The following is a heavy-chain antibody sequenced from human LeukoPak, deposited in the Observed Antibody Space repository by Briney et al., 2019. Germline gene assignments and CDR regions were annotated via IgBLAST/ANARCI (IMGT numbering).Heavy chain of an antibody. CDR1: GFTFSIYD. D-gene: IGHD5-18*01. V-gene: IGHV3-23*01. CDR2: IFPSGGEI. Sequence: GSLRLSCAASGFTFSIYDMNWARQPPGKGLEWVSSIFPSGGEIHYADSVRGRFTIYRDNSKSILSLQMNSLRAEDTAIYYCATYRQVLLPFESWGQGTLVTVSS. J-gene: IGHJ4*02. CDR3: ATYRQVLLPFES.